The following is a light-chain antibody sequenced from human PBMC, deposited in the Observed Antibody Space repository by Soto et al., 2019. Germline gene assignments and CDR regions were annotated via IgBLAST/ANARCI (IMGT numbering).Light chain of an antibody. V-gene: IGKV1-33*01. Sequence: DIQMTQSPSSLSASVGDRVTITCQASQDISNYLNWYQQKPGKAPKLLIYDASNLETGVPSRFRGSGSGTDFSFTINSLQPEENATYYCQQYDNLSFTFGPWTKVDIK. CDR2: DAS. CDR3: QQYDNLSFT. CDR1: QDISNY. J-gene: IGKJ3*01.